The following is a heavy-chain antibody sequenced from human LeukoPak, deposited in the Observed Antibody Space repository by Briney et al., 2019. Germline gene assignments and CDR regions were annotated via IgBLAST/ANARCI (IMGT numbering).Heavy chain of an antibody. Sequence: PGGSLRLSCAASGFTFSSYGMHWVRQAPGKGLEWVAFIRYDGSNKYYADSVKGRFTISRDNSKNTLYLQMNSLRAEDTAVYYCAKGTAVVVPAATPQGFGYWGQGTLVTVSS. CDR3: AKGTAVVVPAATPQGFGY. CDR1: GFTFSSYG. CDR2: IRYDGSNK. J-gene: IGHJ4*02. V-gene: IGHV3-30*02. D-gene: IGHD2-2*02.